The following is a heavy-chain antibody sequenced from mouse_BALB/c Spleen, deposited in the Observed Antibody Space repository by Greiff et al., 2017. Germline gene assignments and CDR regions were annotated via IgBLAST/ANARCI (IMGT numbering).Heavy chain of an antibody. CDR3: AKGGDYDNYAMDY. CDR1: GYTFTSYV. V-gene: IGHV1-14*01. J-gene: IGHJ4*01. CDR2: INPYNDGT. Sequence: EVQLQQSGPELVKPGASVKMSCKASGYTFTSYVMHWVKQKPGQGLEWIGYINPYNDGTKYNEKFKGKATLTSDKSSSTAYMELSSLTSEDSAVYYCAKGGDYDNYAMDYWGQGTSVTVSS. D-gene: IGHD2-4*01.